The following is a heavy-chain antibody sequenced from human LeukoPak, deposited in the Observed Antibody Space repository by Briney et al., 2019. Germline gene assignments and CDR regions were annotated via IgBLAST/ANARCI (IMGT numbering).Heavy chain of an antibody. Sequence: GGSLRLSCAASGFTFSSYAMSWVRQAPGKGLEWVSAISGSGGSTYYADSVKGRFTISRDNSKSTLYLQMNSLRAEDTAVYYCAKAIAMTTVTAGFDYWGQGTLVTVSS. CDR3: AKAIAMTTVTAGFDY. CDR1: GFTFSSYA. CDR2: ISGSGGST. D-gene: IGHD4-17*01. V-gene: IGHV3-23*01. J-gene: IGHJ4*02.